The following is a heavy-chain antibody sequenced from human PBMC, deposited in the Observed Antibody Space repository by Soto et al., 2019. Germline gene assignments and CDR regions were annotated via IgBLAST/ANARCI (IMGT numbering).Heavy chain of an antibody. CDR3: STHRAAAGALGDY. CDR2: ISSTGGTT. J-gene: IGHJ4*02. V-gene: IGHV3-23*01. Sequence: EVQLLESGGGLVQPGGSLRLSCAASGFTFSNFGMSWVRQPPGKGLEWGSAISSTGGTTYYADSVKGRFTISRDNSKNTLSLQMNSLRVEDTAVYYCSTHRAAAGALGDYWGQGTLVTVSS. CDR1: GFTFSNFG. D-gene: IGHD6-13*01.